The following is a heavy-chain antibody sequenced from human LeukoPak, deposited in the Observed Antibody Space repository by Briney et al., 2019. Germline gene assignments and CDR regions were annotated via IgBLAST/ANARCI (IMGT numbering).Heavy chain of an antibody. Sequence: TGGSLRLSCAASGFTVSSNYMSWVRQAPGKGLEWVSVIYSGGSTYYADSVKGRFTISRDNSKNTLYLQMNSLRAEDTAVYYCARGAYSGYDLHFDYWGQGTLVTVSS. J-gene: IGHJ4*02. CDR2: IYSGGST. V-gene: IGHV3-53*01. D-gene: IGHD5-12*01. CDR3: ARGAYSGYDLHFDY. CDR1: GFTVSSNY.